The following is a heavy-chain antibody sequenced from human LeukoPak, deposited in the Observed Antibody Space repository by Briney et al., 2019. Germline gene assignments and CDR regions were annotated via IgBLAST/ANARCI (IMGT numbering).Heavy chain of an antibody. V-gene: IGHV1-8*01. Sequence: ASVTVSCTASGYTFTSYDINWVRQAPGQGLEWMGWMNANSGNTGYAQKFQGRVTMTRHTSISTAYMELSSLRSEDTAVYYCAREGRDGSTDYWGQGTLVTVSS. D-gene: IGHD5-24*01. CDR3: AREGRDGSTDY. J-gene: IGHJ4*02. CDR2: MNANSGNT. CDR1: GYTFTSYD.